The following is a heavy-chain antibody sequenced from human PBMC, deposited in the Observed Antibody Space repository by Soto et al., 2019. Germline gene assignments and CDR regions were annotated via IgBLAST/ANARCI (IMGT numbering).Heavy chain of an antibody. D-gene: IGHD3-10*01. CDR1: GAPVSSASYY. CDR2: IYYSGRT. J-gene: IGHJ5*02. Sequence: PSETLSLTCTVSGAPVSSASYYWSWIRQPPGKGLEWIGYIYYSGRTDYNPSLKSRVTISLDTSKNQFSLKLSSVTAADTAVYYGARYRGSGSNNNWFDPWGQGTLVTVS. V-gene: IGHV4-61*01. CDR3: ARYRGSGSNNNWFDP.